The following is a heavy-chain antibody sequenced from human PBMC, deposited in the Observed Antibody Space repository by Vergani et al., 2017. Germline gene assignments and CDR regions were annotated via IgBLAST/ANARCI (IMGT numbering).Heavy chain of an antibody. J-gene: IGHJ6*03. Sequence: QVQLVQSGAEVKKPGSSVKVSCMASGGTFSSYAISWVRQAPGQGLEWMGGIIPIFGTANYAQKFQGRVTITADESTSTAYMELSSLRSEDTAVSYCARECIVRGVIAFLYSYMDVWGKGTTVTVSS. D-gene: IGHD3-10*01. CDR3: ARECIVRGVIAFLYSYMDV. V-gene: IGHV1-69*01. CDR1: GGTFSSYA. CDR2: IIPIFGTA.